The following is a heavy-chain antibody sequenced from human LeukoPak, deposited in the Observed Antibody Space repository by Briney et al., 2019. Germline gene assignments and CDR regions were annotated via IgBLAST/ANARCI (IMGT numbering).Heavy chain of an antibody. CDR1: GYTFTSYY. J-gene: IGHJ3*02. Sequence: GASVKVSCKASGYTFTSYYMHWVRQAPGQGLEWMGIINPSGGSTSYAQKFQGRVTMTRDVSTSTVYMELSSLRSEDTAVYYCASILLGGAFDIWGQGTMVTVSS. D-gene: IGHD2/OR15-2a*01. CDR2: INPSGGST. V-gene: IGHV1-46*01. CDR3: ASILLGGAFDI.